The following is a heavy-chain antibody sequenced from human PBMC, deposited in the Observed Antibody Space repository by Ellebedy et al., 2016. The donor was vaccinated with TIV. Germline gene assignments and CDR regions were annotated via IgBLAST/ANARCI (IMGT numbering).Heavy chain of an antibody. J-gene: IGHJ4*02. D-gene: IGHD3-10*01. V-gene: IGHV3-33*01. Sequence: GESLKISXAASGFTFSSYGMHWVRQAPGKGLEWVAVIWYDGSNGFSADSLRGRFTISRDNSKNTLYLQMNSLRPEDSAVYYCARDEGSTWFGPLDYWGLGTLVTVSS. CDR2: IWYDGSNG. CDR1: GFTFSSYG. CDR3: ARDEGSTWFGPLDY.